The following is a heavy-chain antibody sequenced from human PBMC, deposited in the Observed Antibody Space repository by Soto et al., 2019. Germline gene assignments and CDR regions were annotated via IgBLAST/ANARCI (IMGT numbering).Heavy chain of an antibody. Sequence: PGESLKISCKASGDISTIYWIGWVRQMPGKGLEWMGIIHPSDSDTTYSPSFQGRVTISADESISTAYLQWSSLKASDTAMYYCATYYNYAMDVWGPGTTVPVCS. V-gene: IGHV5-51*01. J-gene: IGHJ6*02. CDR1: GDISTIYW. CDR2: IHPSDSDT. CDR3: ATYYNYAMDV.